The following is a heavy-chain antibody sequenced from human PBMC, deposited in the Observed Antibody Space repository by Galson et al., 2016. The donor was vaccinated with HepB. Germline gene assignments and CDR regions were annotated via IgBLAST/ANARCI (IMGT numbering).Heavy chain of an antibody. V-gene: IGHV4-34*01. CDR3: PFFYDSSDSLSDH. CDR2: IDHTGST. D-gene: IGHD3-22*01. CDR1: GGSFSDYY. J-gene: IGHJ4*02. Sequence: SETLSLTCAVYGGSFSDYYWNWIRQPPGKGLEWIGIIDHTGSTKYNPSLRSRVTISIDTSKKQFSLKLTSVTAADTAVYYCPFFYDSSDSLSDHWGQGTLVTVSS.